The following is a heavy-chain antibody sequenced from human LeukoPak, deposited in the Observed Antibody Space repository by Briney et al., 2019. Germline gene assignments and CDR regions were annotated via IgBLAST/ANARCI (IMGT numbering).Heavy chain of an antibody. J-gene: IGHJ3*02. Sequence: GGSLRLSCAASGFTVSSNYMSWVRQAPGKGLEWVSVIYSDGNTYYADSVKGRFTISRDNSKNTLYLQMNSLRAEDTAVYYCARDFSGRGDAFDIWGQGTMVTVSS. V-gene: IGHV3-53*01. D-gene: IGHD1-26*01. CDR2: IYSDGNT. CDR1: GFTVSSNY. CDR3: ARDFSGRGDAFDI.